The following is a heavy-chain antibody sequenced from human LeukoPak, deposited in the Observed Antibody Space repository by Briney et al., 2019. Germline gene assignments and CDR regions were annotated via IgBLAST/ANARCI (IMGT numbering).Heavy chain of an antibody. Sequence: GGSLRLSCAASGFTFSSYSMTWVRQAPGKGLEYVSSISSSSSYIYYADSVKGRFTISRDNAKNSLYLQMNSLRAEDTAVYYCTRDEPRFDWYFDLWGRGTLVTVSS. CDR2: ISSSSSYI. CDR3: TRDEPRFDWYFDL. V-gene: IGHV3-21*01. D-gene: IGHD3-10*01. J-gene: IGHJ2*01. CDR1: GFTFSSYS.